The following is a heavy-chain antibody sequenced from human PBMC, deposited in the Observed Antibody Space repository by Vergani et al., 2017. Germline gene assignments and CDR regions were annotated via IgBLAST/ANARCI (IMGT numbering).Heavy chain of an antibody. J-gene: IGHJ6*02. CDR2: ISWNSGSI. D-gene: IGHD6-19*01. CDR3: ARDRGYSSGWYAYYYYYGMDV. CDR1: GFTFDDYA. V-gene: IGHV3-9*01. Sequence: EVQLVESGGGLVQPGRSLRLSCAASGFTFDDYAMHWVRQAPGKGLEWVSGISWNSGSIGYADSVKGRFTISRDNAKNSLYLQMNSLRAEDTALYYCARDRGYSSGWYAYYYYYGMDVWGQGTTVTVSS.